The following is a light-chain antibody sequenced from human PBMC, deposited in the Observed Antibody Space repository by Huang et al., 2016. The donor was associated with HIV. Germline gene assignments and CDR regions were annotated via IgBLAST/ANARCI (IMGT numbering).Light chain of an antibody. CDR1: QSLLYSLNNKNY. J-gene: IGKJ5*01. CDR3: QQYYQNPQT. CDR2: WAS. V-gene: IGKV4-1*01. Sequence: DIVMTQSPDSLSVSPGGRATIDCKSSQSLLYSLNNKNYLAWCQQKPGRPPKLLLYWASTLESGNPERFSGSGSGTDFTLTINNLQPEDVATYYCQQYYQNPQTFGQGT.